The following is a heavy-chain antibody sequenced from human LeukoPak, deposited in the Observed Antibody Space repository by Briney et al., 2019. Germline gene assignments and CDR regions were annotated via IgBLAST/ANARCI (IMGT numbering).Heavy chain of an antibody. J-gene: IGHJ4*02. D-gene: IGHD1-26*01. CDR2: INPNSGGT. Sequence: GASVKVSCKASGYTFTCYYMHWVRQAPGQGLEWMGWINPNSGGTNYAQKFQGRVTMTRDTSISTAYMELSRLRSDDTAVYYCARAPGSYLGPIDYWGQGTLVTVSS. CDR3: ARAPGSYLGPIDY. CDR1: GYTFTCYY. V-gene: IGHV1-2*02.